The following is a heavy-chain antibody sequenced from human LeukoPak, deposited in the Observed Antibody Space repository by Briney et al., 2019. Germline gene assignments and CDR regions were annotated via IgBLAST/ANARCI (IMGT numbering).Heavy chain of an antibody. CDR2: ISSNGDSR. CDR1: GFTFSTYG. CDR3: AREAAYDYDVLTGYDY. Sequence: QPGGSLRLSCAASGFTFSTYGMHWVRQAPGKGLEYVSAISSNGDSRYYANSVKGRFTISRDNSKNTLYLQMGSLRAGDMAVYYCAREAAYDYDVLTGYDYWGQGTLVTVSS. D-gene: IGHD3-9*01. V-gene: IGHV3-64*01. J-gene: IGHJ4*02.